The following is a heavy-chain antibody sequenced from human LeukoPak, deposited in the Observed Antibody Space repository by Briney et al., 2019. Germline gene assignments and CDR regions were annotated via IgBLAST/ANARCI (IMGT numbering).Heavy chain of an antibody. D-gene: IGHD2-21*01. CDR2: ISSSGSTM. Sequence: PGGSLRLSCAASGFTFSSYEMKWVRQAPGKGLEWVSYISSSGSTMYYADSVKGRFTISRDNAKNSLYLQMNSLRAEDTAVYYCARGQRVVAGYYFDYWGQGTLVTVSS. CDR1: GFTFSSYE. J-gene: IGHJ4*02. V-gene: IGHV3-48*03. CDR3: ARGQRVVAGYYFDY.